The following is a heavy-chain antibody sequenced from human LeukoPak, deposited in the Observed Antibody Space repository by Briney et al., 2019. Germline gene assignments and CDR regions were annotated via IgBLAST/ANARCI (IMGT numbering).Heavy chain of an antibody. J-gene: IGHJ4*02. CDR1: GDSISSGGYS. CDR3: ARHPYYGSGSYLY. CDR2: IYDSGIA. Sequence: PSETLSLTCVVSGDSISSGGYSWSWIRQPPGKGLEWIGYIYDSGIAFYNPSLKSRVTMSVDTSKNHFFLNLRSVTAADTAVYYCARHPYYGSGSYLYWGQGTLVTVSS. V-gene: IGHV4-30-4*07. D-gene: IGHD3-10*01.